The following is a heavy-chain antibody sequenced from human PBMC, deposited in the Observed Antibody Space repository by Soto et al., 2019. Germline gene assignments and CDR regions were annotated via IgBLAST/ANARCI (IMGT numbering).Heavy chain of an antibody. J-gene: IGHJ5*02. CDR2: ISYDGSNK. V-gene: IGHV3-30*18. Sequence: GGSLRLSCAASGFTFSSYGMHWVRQAPGKGLEWVAVISYDGSNKYYADSVKGRFTISRDNSKNTLYLQMNSLRAEDTAVYYCAKDGLVPAAISGWFDPWGQGTLVTVSS. CDR3: AKDGLVPAAISGWFDP. CDR1: GFTFSSYG. D-gene: IGHD2-2*02.